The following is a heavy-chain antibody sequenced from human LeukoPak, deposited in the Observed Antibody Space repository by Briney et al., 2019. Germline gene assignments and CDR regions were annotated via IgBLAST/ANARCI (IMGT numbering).Heavy chain of an antibody. Sequence: GGSLRLSCAASGFTFSSYGMHWVRRAPGKGLEWVAVIWYDGSNKYYADSVKGRFTISRDNSKNTLYLQMNSLRAEDTAVYYCAREVAVAGRTGYFDLWGRGTLVTVSS. J-gene: IGHJ2*01. V-gene: IGHV3-33*01. CDR2: IWYDGSNK. CDR1: GFTFSSYG. CDR3: AREVAVAGRTGYFDL. D-gene: IGHD6-19*01.